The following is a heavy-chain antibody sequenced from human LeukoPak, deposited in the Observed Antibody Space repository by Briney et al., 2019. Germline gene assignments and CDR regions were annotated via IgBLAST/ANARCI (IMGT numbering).Heavy chain of an antibody. CDR2: ISSSSSYI. D-gene: IGHD2-15*01. J-gene: IGHJ3*02. V-gene: IGHV3-21*01. CDR3: ARGLGYCSGGSCDHAFDI. Sequence: GGSLRLSCAASGFTFSGYSMNWVRQAPGKGLEWVSSISSSSSYIYYADSVKGRFTISRDNAKNSLYLQMNSLRAEDTAVYYCARGLGYCSGGSCDHAFDIWGQGTMVTVSS. CDR1: GFTFSGYS.